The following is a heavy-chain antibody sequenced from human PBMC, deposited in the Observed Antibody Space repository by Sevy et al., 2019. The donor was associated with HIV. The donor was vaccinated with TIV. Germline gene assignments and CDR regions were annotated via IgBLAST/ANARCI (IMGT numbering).Heavy chain of an antibody. J-gene: IGHJ4*02. D-gene: IGHD2-8*01. V-gene: IGHV3-23*01. CDR2: LSFGCGEI. Sequence: GGSLRLSCAASGFTFSKYSMSWVRQPPGKGLEWVSTLSFGCGEINYADSVKGRFTISRANSKSSVYLQMNNLRPEDTAVYYCGREGCTKPPDYWGQGTLVTVSS. CDR3: GREGCTKPPDY. CDR1: GFTFSKYS.